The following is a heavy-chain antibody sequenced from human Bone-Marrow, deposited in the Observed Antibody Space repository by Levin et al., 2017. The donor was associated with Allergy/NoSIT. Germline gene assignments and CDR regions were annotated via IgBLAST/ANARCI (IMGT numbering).Heavy chain of an antibody. CDR1: GDSVNSGDYY. D-gene: IGHD4-23*01. J-gene: IGHJ5*02. CDR3: ARGWGYGGSPDWFDP. V-gene: IGHV4-31*03. CDR2: IYSSGIT. Sequence: ASETLSLTCSVSGDSVNSGDYYWIWIRQHPGTGLEWIGYIYSSGITSYTSSLKSRLSMSLDTSKNQISLTLTSLTAADTAVYFCARGWGYGGSPDWFDPWGQGTLVTVSS.